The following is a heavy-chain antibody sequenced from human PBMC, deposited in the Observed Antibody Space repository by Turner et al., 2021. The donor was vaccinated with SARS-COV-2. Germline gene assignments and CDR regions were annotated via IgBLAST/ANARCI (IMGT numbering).Heavy chain of an antibody. CDR1: AFTISSHV. D-gene: IGHD3-22*01. CDR3: AGSSSGYLNAAFDI. V-gene: IGHV3-30-3*01. CDR2: ISSNGDET. Sequence: QLVESGGGVVQPGKSLRLSCAASAFTISSHVMHWFRQVPGKGLQWVALISSNGDETHYADSVKGRFTISRDNSRSTLSLQMNSLRVEDTAVYFCAGSSSGYLNAAFDIWGQGTGVIISS. J-gene: IGHJ3*02.